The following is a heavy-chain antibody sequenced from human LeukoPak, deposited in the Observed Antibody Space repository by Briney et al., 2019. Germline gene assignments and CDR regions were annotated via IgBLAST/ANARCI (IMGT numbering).Heavy chain of an antibody. CDR1: GGSISSYY. D-gene: IGHD6-19*01. Sequence: PSETLSLTCTVSGGSISSYYWSWIRQPPGKGLEWIGYIYYSGSTNYNPSLKSRVTISVDTSKNQFSLKLTSVTAADTTVYYCARDRGIAVAGTLTILGYWGQGTLVTVSS. CDR2: IYYSGST. V-gene: IGHV4-59*01. J-gene: IGHJ4*02. CDR3: ARDRGIAVAGTLTILGY.